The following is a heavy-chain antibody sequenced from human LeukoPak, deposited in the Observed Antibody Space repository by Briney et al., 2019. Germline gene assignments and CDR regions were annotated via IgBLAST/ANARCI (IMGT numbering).Heavy chain of an antibody. D-gene: IGHD5-12*01. Sequence: GGSLRLSCAASGFTFSSYAMHWVRQAPGKGLEWVAVISYDGSNKYYADSVKGRFTISRDNAKNSLYLQMNSLRAEDTAVYYCATTHSGYDRWGQGTLVTVSS. J-gene: IGHJ5*02. CDR2: ISYDGSNK. CDR3: ATTHSGYDR. V-gene: IGHV3-30*04. CDR1: GFTFSSYA.